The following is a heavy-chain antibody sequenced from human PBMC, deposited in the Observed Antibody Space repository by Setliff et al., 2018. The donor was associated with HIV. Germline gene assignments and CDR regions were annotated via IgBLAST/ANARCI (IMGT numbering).Heavy chain of an antibody. Sequence: KASETLSLTCAVSGGSISTTNWWSWVRQPPGKGLEWIGELSPSGTTRSNPSLQSRVTISQDTSKNQFSLELTSVTAADTAVYHCATVDGTRYLDYWGQGKLVTVSS. D-gene: IGHD1-1*01. J-gene: IGHJ4*02. CDR2: LSPSGTT. CDR3: ATVDGTRYLDY. V-gene: IGHV4-4*02. CDR1: GGSISTTNW.